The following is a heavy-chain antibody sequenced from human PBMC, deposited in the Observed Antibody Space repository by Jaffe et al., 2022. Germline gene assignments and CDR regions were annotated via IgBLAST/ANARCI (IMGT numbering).Heavy chain of an antibody. V-gene: IGHV4-59*01. Sequence: QVQLQESGPGLVKPSETLSLTCTVSGGSISSYYWSWIRQPPGKGLEWIGYIYYSGSTNYNPSLKSRVTISVDTSKNQFSLKLSSVTAADTAVYYCARGTLRLGVPFDYWGQGTLVTVSS. CDR1: GGSISSYY. CDR3: ARGTLRLGVPFDY. D-gene: IGHD3-16*01. CDR2: IYYSGST. J-gene: IGHJ4*02.